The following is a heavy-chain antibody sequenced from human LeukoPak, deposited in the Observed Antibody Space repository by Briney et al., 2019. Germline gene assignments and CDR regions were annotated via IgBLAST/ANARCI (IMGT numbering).Heavy chain of an antibody. J-gene: IGHJ4*02. Sequence: PSGTLSLTCAVSGGSISSNNWWSWVRQPPEKGLEWIGEIFHSGGTNYNPSLKSRVTISVDTSKNQFSLKLSSVTAADTAVYYCARDDLHDSSGYRLFDYWGQGTLVTVSS. CDR1: GGSISSNNW. V-gene: IGHV4-4*02. D-gene: IGHD3-22*01. CDR3: ARDDLHDSSGYRLFDY. CDR2: IFHSGGT.